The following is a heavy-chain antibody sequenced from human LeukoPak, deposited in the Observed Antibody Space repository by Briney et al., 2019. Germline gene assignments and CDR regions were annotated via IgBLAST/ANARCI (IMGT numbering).Heavy chain of an antibody. D-gene: IGHD3-3*01. J-gene: IGHJ3*02. V-gene: IGHV4-59*01. CDR3: ARVHDYDFWSGYSAPRDAFDI. CDR1: GGSISSYY. Sequence: SETLSLTCTVSGGSISSYYWSWIWQPPGKGLEWIGYIYYSGSTNYNPSLKSRVTISVDTSKNQFSLKLSSVTAADTAVYYCARVHDYDFWSGYSAPRDAFDIWGQGTMVTVSS. CDR2: IYYSGST.